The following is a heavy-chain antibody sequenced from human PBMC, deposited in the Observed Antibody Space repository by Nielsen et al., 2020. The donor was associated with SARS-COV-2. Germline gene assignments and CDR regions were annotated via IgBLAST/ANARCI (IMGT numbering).Heavy chain of an antibody. V-gene: IGHV3-23*01. CDR2: ISGSGGST. CDR3: ARGARFSGIVVVPAANRRWFDP. CDR1: GFTFSSYA. Sequence: GGSLRLSCAASGFTFSSYAMSWVRQAPGKGLEWVSAISGSGGSTYYADSVKGRLTISRDNSKNTLYLQMNSLRAEDTAVYYCARGARFSGIVVVPAANRRWFDPWGQGTLVTVSS. J-gene: IGHJ5*02. D-gene: IGHD2-2*01.